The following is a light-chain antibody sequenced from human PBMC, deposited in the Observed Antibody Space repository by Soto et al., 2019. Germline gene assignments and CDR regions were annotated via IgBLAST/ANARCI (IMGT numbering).Light chain of an antibody. J-gene: IGKJ3*01. Sequence: EIVLTQSPDTLSLSPGERATLSCRASQNIYINSLAWYQQRPGQAPRLLIYGGSTRATAVPDRFSGSGSGTDFAPTISRLEPEDFAVYYCQQYGAPPLTFGPGTKVD. CDR2: GGS. CDR3: QQYGAPPLT. V-gene: IGKV3-20*01. CDR1: QNIYINS.